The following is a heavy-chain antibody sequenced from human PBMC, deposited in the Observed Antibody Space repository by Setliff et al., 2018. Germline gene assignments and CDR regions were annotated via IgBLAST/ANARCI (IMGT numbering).Heavy chain of an antibody. Sequence: GASVKVSCKASGYSFTSNDINWVRQATGQGPEWMGWPNPSSGNTGYAPKFQGRVTITRSTSLSTAYMELSSLRSEDTAIYYCARAHSGSDFHDPFDIWGQGTMVTVSS. CDR1: GYSFTSND. CDR3: ARAHSGSDFHDPFDI. J-gene: IGHJ3*02. D-gene: IGHD1-26*01. V-gene: IGHV1-8*03. CDR2: PNPSSGNT.